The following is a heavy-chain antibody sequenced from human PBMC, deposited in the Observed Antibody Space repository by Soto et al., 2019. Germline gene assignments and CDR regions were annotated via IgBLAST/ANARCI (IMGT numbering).Heavy chain of an antibody. D-gene: IGHD3-10*01. Sequence: GESLKVSCKGSGYSFTSYWIGWVRQMPGKGLEWMGIIYPGDSDTRYSPSFQGQVTISADKSISTAYLQWSSLKASDTAMYYCAKKEFTMVGGVFSSYDGRDAGGKGPTVPVPP. J-gene: IGHJ6*04. CDR2: IYPGDSDT. CDR3: AKKEFTMVGGVFSSYDGRDA. CDR1: GYSFTSYW. V-gene: IGHV5-51*01.